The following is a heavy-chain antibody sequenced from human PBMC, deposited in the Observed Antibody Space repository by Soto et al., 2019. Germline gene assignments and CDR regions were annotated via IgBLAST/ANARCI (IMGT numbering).Heavy chain of an antibody. CDR3: ARDRSRGPDYYDSSGSLLASDY. V-gene: IGHV1-69*13. Sequence: ASVKVSCKASGGTFSSYAISWVRQAPGQGLEWMGGIIPIFGTANYAQKFQGRVTITADESTSTAYMELSSLRSEDTAVYYCARDRSRGPDYYDSSGSLLASDYWGQGTLVTVSS. J-gene: IGHJ4*02. CDR2: IIPIFGTA. CDR1: GGTFSSYA. D-gene: IGHD3-22*01.